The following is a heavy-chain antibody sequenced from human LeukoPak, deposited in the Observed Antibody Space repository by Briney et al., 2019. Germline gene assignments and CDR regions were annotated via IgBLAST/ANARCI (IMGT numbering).Heavy chain of an antibody. V-gene: IGHV1-2*02. Sequence: ASVKVSCKASGYTFTGYYMHWVRQAPGQGLEWMGWINPSSGGTNYAQKFQGRVTMTRDTSISTAYMELSRLRSDDTAVYYCARYLWFGGKPAWGQGTLVTVSS. CDR2: INPSSGGT. D-gene: IGHD3-10*01. J-gene: IGHJ5*02. CDR1: GYTFTGYY. CDR3: ARYLWFGGKPA.